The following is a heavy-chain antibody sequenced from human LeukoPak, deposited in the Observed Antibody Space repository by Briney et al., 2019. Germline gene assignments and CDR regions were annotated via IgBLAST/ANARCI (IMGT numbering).Heavy chain of an antibody. CDR1: GGSISSYY. V-gene: IGHV4-4*07. Sequence: SETLSLTCTVSGGSISSYYWSWIRQPAGKGLEWIGRIYTSGSTNYNPSLKSRVTMSVDTSKNQFSLKLSSVTAADTAVYYCASAFYSSSWYYFDSWGQGTLVTVSS. D-gene: IGHD6-13*01. CDR3: ASAFYSSSWYYFDS. CDR2: IYTSGST. J-gene: IGHJ4*02.